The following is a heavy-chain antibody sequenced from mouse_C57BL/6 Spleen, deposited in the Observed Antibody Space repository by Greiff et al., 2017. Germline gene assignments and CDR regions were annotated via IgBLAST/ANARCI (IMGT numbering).Heavy chain of an antibody. CDR2: IYPGDGDT. D-gene: IGHD2-1*01. V-gene: IGHV1-82*01. CDR1: GYAFSSSW. CDR3: AMPLYYGNCGWHWDV. Sequence: QVQLQQSGPELVKPGASVKISCKASGYAFSSSWMNWVKQRPGKGLEWIGRIYPGDGDTNYNGKFKGKATLTADKSSSTAYMQLSSLTSEDSAVYCGAMPLYYGNCGWHWDVGGTGTTVTVSS. J-gene: IGHJ1*03.